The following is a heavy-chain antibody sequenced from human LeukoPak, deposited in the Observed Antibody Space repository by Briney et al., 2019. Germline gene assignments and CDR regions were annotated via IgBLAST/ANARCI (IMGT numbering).Heavy chain of an antibody. Sequence: ASVKVSCKASGYTFTGYYIHWVRQAPGQGLEWMGWISAYNGNTNYAQKLQGRVTMSTDTSTSTAYMELRSLRSDDTAVYYCAREGDCGGDCYPEYFQHWGQGTLVTVSS. CDR2: ISAYNGNT. CDR3: AREGDCGGDCYPEYFQH. V-gene: IGHV1-18*04. D-gene: IGHD2-21*02. J-gene: IGHJ1*01. CDR1: GYTFTGYY.